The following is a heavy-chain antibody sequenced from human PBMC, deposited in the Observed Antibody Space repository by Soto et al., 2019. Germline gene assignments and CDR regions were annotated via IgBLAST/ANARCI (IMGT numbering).Heavy chain of an antibody. V-gene: IGHV3-33*01. D-gene: IGHD1-26*01. CDR3: ARDAIVGAIYWYFDL. J-gene: IGHJ2*01. Sequence: QVQLVESGGGVVQPGRSLRLSCAASGFTFSSYGMHWVRQAPGKGLEWVAVIWYDGSNKYYADSVKGRFTISRDNSKNTLYLQMNSLRAEDTAVYYCARDAIVGAIYWYFDLWGRGTLVTVSS. CDR1: GFTFSSYG. CDR2: IWYDGSNK.